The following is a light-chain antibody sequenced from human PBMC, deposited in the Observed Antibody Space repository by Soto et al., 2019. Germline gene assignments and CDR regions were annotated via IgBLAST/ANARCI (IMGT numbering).Light chain of an antibody. V-gene: IGKV1-5*03. CDR2: KAS. CDR3: QHYNSYSEA. Sequence: QMTQSPSTLPASVGDRVTITCRASQTISSWLAWYQQKPGKAPKLLIYKASTLKSGVPSRFSGSGSGTEFTLTISSLQPDDFATYYCQHYNSYSEAFGQGTKVDI. CDR1: QTISSW. J-gene: IGKJ1*01.